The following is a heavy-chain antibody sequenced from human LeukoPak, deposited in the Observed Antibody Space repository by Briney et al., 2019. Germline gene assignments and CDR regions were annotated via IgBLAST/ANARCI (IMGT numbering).Heavy chain of an antibody. CDR2: IYYSGST. J-gene: IGHJ6*02. D-gene: IGHD6-6*01. Sequence: PSQTLSLTCTVSGGSISSGGYYWSWIRQHPGKGLEWIGYIYYSGSTYYNPSLKSRVTISVDTSKNQFSLKLSSVTAADTAVYYCARHVGSSPANLYYYGMDVWGQGTTVTVSS. CDR1: GGSISSGGYY. CDR3: ARHVGSSPANLYYYGMDV. V-gene: IGHV4-31*03.